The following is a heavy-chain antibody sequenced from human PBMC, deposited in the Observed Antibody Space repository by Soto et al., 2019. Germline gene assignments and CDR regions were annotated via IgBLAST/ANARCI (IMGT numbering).Heavy chain of an antibody. D-gene: IGHD6-13*01. CDR2: IYTSGST. J-gene: IGHJ6*02. V-gene: IGHV4-4*07. CDR3: AGAAAGTRVYYYYGMDV. Sequence: SETLSLTCTVSGGSISSYYWSWLRQPAGKGLEWIGRIYTSGSTNYNPSLKSRVTMSVDTSKNQFSLKLSSVTAADTAVYYCAGAAAGTRVYYYYGMDVWGQGTTVTVSS. CDR1: GGSISSYY.